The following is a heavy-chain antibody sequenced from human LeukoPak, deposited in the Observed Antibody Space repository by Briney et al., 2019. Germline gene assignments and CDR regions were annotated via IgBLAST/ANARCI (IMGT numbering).Heavy chain of an antibody. V-gene: IGHV3-21*01. J-gene: IGHJ3*02. CDR3: ARVDQWLALDDAFDI. CDR1: GFTFSRFE. Sequence: PGGSLRLSCAASGFTFSRFEMNWVRQAPGKGLEWVSSISSSSSYIYYADSVKGRFTISRDNAKNSLYLQMNSLRAEDTAVYYCARVDQWLALDDAFDIWGQGTIVTVSS. D-gene: IGHD6-19*01. CDR2: ISSSSSYI.